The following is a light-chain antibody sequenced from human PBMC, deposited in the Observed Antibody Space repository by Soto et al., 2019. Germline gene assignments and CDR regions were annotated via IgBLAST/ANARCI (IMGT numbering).Light chain of an antibody. CDR2: VNT. J-gene: IGLJ1*01. CDR1: GSNIGAGYD. CDR3: QSYDSSLSEYV. V-gene: IGLV1-40*01. Sequence: QPVLTQPPSVSGAPGQRVTISCTGSGSNIGAGYDVHWYQQLPGTAPKLLIYVNTNRPSGVPDRFSGSKSGTSASLAITGLHAEDEADYFCQSYDSSLSEYVFGTGTKLTVL.